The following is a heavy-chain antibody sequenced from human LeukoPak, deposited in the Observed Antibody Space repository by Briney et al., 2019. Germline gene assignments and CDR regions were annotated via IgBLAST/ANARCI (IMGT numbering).Heavy chain of an antibody. D-gene: IGHD3-10*01. J-gene: IGHJ5*02. Sequence: YYWGWIRXXXGRGLEWIGSIYDSGSTYYNPSLKSRVTISVDTSKNQFSLKLNSVTAADTAVYYCARHYGPWGQGTLVTVFS. CDR2: IYDSGST. CDR1: YY. V-gene: IGHV4-39*01. CDR3: ARHYGP.